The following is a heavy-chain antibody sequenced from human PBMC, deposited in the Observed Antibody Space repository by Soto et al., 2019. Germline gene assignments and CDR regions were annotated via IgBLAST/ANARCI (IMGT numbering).Heavy chain of an antibody. CDR1: GYTFTSYY. CDR3: AREQGGIAVAGKAPGY. Sequence: ASVKVSCKASGYTFTSYYMHWVRQAPGQGLEWMGIINPSGGSTSYAQKFQGRVTMTRDTSTSTVYMELSSLRSEDTAVYYCAREQGGIAVAGKAPGYWGQGTLVTVS. D-gene: IGHD6-19*01. V-gene: IGHV1-46*01. J-gene: IGHJ4*02. CDR2: INPSGGST.